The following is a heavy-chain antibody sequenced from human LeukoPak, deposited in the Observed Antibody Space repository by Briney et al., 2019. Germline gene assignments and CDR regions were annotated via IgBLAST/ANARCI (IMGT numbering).Heavy chain of an antibody. D-gene: IGHD2-15*01. CDR3: ARAWGCSGGSCFPRYYYMDV. Sequence: SVKVSCKASGGTFSNYAISWVRQAPGQGLEWMGGIIPMFGTANYAQKFQGRVTITADESTRTAYMELSSLRSEDTAVYYCARAWGCSGGSCFPRYYYMDVWGKGTTVTISS. CDR1: GGTFSNYA. CDR2: IIPMFGTA. J-gene: IGHJ6*03. V-gene: IGHV1-69*13.